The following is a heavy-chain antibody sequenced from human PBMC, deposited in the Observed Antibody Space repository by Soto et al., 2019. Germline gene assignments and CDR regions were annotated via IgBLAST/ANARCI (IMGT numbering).Heavy chain of an antibody. CDR2: IIPIFGTA. CDR1: GDTFSSYA. V-gene: IGHV1-69*13. Sequence: SVKVSCKASGDTFSSYAISWVRQAPGQGLEWMGGIIPIFGTANYAQKFQGRVTITADESTSTAYMELSSLRSEDTAVYYCASGCDIVVVPAQSYGMDVWGQGTTVTVSS. J-gene: IGHJ6*02. D-gene: IGHD2-2*01. CDR3: ASGCDIVVVPAQSYGMDV.